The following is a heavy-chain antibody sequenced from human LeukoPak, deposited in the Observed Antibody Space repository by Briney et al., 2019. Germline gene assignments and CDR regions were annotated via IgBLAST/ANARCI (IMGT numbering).Heavy chain of an antibody. CDR1: GYTFTGYY. Sequence: ASVKVSCKASGYTFTGYYMHWVRQAPGQGLEWMGWINPNSGGTNYAQKFQGGVTMTRDTSISTAYMELSRLRSDDTAVYYCARRGIAAAGTQVVWFDPWGQGTLVTVSS. D-gene: IGHD6-13*01. CDR2: INPNSGGT. J-gene: IGHJ5*02. CDR3: ARRGIAAAGTQVVWFDP. V-gene: IGHV1-2*02.